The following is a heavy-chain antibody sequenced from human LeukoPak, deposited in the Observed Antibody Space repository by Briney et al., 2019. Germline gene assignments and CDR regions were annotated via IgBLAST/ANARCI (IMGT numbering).Heavy chain of an antibody. V-gene: IGHV4-59*11. Sequence: PSETLSPTCTVSGGSMSSHYWSWVRQPPGKALEWIGYISHGGQTLSNPSLSSRVTISVDTSNNQFSLKLTSVTAADTAVYFCARDTYYTSGTYYIDYFDSWGQGALVTVSS. CDR2: ISHGGQT. CDR1: GGSMSSHY. CDR3: ARDTYYTSGTYYIDYFDS. J-gene: IGHJ4*02. D-gene: IGHD3-10*01.